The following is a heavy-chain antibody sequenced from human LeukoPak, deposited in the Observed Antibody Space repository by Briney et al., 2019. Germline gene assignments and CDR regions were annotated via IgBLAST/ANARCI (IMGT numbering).Heavy chain of an antibody. D-gene: IGHD3-3*01. J-gene: IGHJ4*02. V-gene: IGHV3-30*18. CDR3: AKDRVYDFWSGYNFDY. CDR1: GFTFSSYG. Sequence: GGSLRLSCAASGFTFSSYGMHWVRQAPGMGLEWVAVISYDGSNKYYADSVKGRFTISRDNSKNTLYLQMNSLRAEDTAVYYCAKDRVYDFWSGYNFDYWGQGTLVTVSS. CDR2: ISYDGSNK.